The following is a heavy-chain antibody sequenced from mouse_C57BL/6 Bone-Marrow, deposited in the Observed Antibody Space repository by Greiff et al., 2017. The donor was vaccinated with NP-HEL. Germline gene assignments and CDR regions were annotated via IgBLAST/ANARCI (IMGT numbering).Heavy chain of an antibody. CDR3: ARSRYYGYDRFAY. J-gene: IGHJ3*01. D-gene: IGHD2-2*01. CDR1: GFTFTDYY. Sequence: EVQLVESGGGLVQPGGSLSLSCAASGFTFTDYYMSWVRQPPGKALEWLGFIRNKANGYTTEYSASVKGRFTISRDNSQSILYLQMNALSAEDSATYYCARSRYYGYDRFAYWGQGTLVTVSA. V-gene: IGHV7-3*01. CDR2: IRNKANGYTT.